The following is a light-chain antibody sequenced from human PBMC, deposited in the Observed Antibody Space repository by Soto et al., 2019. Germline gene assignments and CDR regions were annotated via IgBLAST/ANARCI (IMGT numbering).Light chain of an antibody. CDR2: AAS. CDR3: QQSNTWPWT. CDR1: QSVGSS. Sequence: EIVMTQSPASLSVSPGERATLSCMASQSVGSSLAWYQQKLGQAPRLLIYAASDRATGIPGRFSGSGSGTDFTLIISSLEPEDFAFYYCQQSNTWPWTFGQGTKVDI. V-gene: IGKV3-11*01. J-gene: IGKJ1*01.